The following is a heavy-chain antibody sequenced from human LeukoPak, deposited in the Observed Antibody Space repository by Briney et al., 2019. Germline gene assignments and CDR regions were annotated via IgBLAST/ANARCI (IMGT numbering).Heavy chain of an antibody. V-gene: IGHV4-31*03. J-gene: IGHJ6*03. Sequence: TLSLTCTVPGGSIRSGGYYWSWIRQHPGKGLEWIGYIYYSGSTYYNPSLKSRVTISVDTSKNQFSLKLSSVTAAVTAVYYCARGVPRYYASGGRPDYYYYYMDVWGKGTTVTVSS. CDR3: ARGVPRYYASGGRPDYYYYYMDV. D-gene: IGHD3-22*01. CDR2: IYYSGST. CDR1: GGSIRSGGYY.